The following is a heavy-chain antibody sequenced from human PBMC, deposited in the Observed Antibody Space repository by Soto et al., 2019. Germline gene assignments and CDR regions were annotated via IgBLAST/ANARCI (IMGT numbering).Heavy chain of an antibody. D-gene: IGHD2-15*01. CDR2: MYHSGST. CDR1: GGSISSGGYS. V-gene: IGHV4-30-2*01. Sequence: PSETLSLTCAVSGGSISSGGYSWSWIRQPPGKGLEWIGYMYHSGSTYYNPSLKSRVTISIDRSKNQFSLKLSSVTAADTAVYYCASRGTTTDCSGGSCYARGFDYWGQGTLVTVSS. CDR3: ASRGTTTDCSGGSCYARGFDY. J-gene: IGHJ4*02.